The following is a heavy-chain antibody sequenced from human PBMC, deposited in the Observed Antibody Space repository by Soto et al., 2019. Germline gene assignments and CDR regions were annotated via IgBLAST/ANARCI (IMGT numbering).Heavy chain of an antibody. CDR3: TTDSGYRRSSIYFYY. J-gene: IGHJ4*02. CDR2: IKSKTDGGTI. D-gene: IGHD6-6*01. V-gene: IGHV3-15*01. CDR1: GFTFSNAW. Sequence: EVQLVESGGGLVKPGGSLRLSCASSGFTFSNAWMTWVRKAPGKWLAWVCRIKSKTDGGTIDYAAPVKGRFTVSRDDSETTLYLQMNSLKTEDTAVYYCTTDSGYRRSSIYFYYWGQGTQVTVAS.